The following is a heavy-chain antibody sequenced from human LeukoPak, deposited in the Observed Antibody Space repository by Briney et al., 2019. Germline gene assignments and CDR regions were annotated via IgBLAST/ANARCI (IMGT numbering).Heavy chain of an antibody. CDR3: ARVGQLVFDY. D-gene: IGHD6-6*01. Sequence: GASVKVPCKTSGYTFTNGYLHWVRQAPGQGLEWVGIINPGDGSTKYAQKFQGRVTMTRDTSTSTVYMELSILGSEDTAVYYCARVGQLVFDYWGQGTLVTVSS. CDR1: GYTFTNGY. CDR2: INPGDGST. V-gene: IGHV1-46*03. J-gene: IGHJ4*02.